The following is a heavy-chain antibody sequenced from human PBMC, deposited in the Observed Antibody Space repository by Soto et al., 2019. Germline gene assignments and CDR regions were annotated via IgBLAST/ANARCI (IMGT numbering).Heavy chain of an antibody. CDR2: ISAYNGNT. CDR1: GYTFTSYG. J-gene: IGHJ4*02. V-gene: IGHV1-18*01. CDR3: AREPRSLTGENGFYFDY. D-gene: IGHD7-27*01. Sequence: ASVKVSCKASGYTFTSYGISWVRQAPGQGLEWMGWISAYNGNTNYAQKLQGRVTMTTDTSTSTAYMELRSLRSDDTAVYYCAREPRSLTGENGFYFDYWGQGTLVTVSS.